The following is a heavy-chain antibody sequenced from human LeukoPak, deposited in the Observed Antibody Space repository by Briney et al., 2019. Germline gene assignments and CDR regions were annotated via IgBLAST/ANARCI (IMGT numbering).Heavy chain of an antibody. CDR3: ARDNSVRDEAWWFNP. D-gene: IGHD5-24*01. Sequence: GASVKIACKAFAYTVSGYWMHWVRQAPGQGPEWMGVISPSGGSTIYAQKFKGRVTLTRDMSTSTDYLELSSLRSEDTAVYYCARDNSVRDEAWWFNPWGQGTLVTVSS. CDR1: AYTVSGYW. V-gene: IGHV1-46*01. CDR2: ISPSGGST. J-gene: IGHJ5*02.